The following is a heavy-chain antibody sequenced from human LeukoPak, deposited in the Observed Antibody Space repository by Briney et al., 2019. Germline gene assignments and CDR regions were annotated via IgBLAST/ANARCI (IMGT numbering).Heavy chain of an antibody. CDR2: ISSGGSTI. V-gene: IGHV3-11*01. CDR1: GFTFSDYY. J-gene: IGHJ4*02. CDR3: ASLYYGDYVDY. D-gene: IGHD4-17*01. Sequence: GGSLRLSCAASGFTFSDYYMSWIRQAPGKGLEWVSYISSGGSTIYYADSVKGRFTISRDNAKNSLYLQMNSLRAEDTAVYYCASLYYGDYVDYWGQGTLVTVSS.